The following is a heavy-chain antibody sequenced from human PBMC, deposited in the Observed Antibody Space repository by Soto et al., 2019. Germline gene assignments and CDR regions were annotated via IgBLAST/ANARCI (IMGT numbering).Heavy chain of an antibody. CDR1: GVPFSNVW. J-gene: IGHJ3*01. CDR3: PTAPRYTDAFDD. Sequence: GGSLSLSCAASGVPFSNVWMTWVRPAPGQGLEWVGRIKSKGDGETTDYAAPVKGRFTISRDDSKNTLYLQMNSLKSEDTAVYYCPTAPRYTDAFDDWGQGTMVTVSS. CDR2: IKSKGDGETT. D-gene: IGHD1-20*01. V-gene: IGHV3-15*01.